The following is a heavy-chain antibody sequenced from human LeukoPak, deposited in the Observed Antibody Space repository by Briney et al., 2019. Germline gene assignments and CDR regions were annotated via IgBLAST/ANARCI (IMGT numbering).Heavy chain of an antibody. D-gene: IGHD3-22*01. CDR2: IYTSGST. J-gene: IGHJ1*01. CDR3: ASWYYYDSSGHFQH. Sequence: SETLSLTCTVSGGSISSGSYYWSWIRQPAGKGLEWIGRIYTSGSTNYNPSLKSRATISVDTSKNQFSLKLSSVTAADTAVYYCASWYYYDSSGHFQHWGQGTLVTVSS. CDR1: GGSISSGSYY. V-gene: IGHV4-61*02.